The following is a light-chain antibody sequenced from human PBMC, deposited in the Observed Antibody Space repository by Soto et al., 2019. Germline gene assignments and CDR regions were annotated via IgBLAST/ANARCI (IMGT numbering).Light chain of an antibody. V-gene: IGLV2-23*01. Sequence: QSVLTQPASVSGSPGQSITISCTGTSSDVGSYNLVSWYQHHPGKAPKLIIYEGNKRPSGVSNRFSGSKSGNTASLTISGLQAEDEAAYYCCSYAGSGAWVFGGGTKLTVL. CDR3: CSYAGSGAWV. J-gene: IGLJ3*02. CDR2: EGN. CDR1: SSDVGSYNL.